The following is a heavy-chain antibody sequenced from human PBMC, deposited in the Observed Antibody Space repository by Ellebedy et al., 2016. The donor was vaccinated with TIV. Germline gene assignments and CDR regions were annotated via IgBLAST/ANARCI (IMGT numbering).Heavy chain of an antibody. CDR2: ISGDGNTI. CDR1: GFTFSSFW. D-gene: IGHD6-19*01. V-gene: IGHV3-74*01. J-gene: IGHJ2*01. CDR3: ARKDLEGSSDWGYFDL. Sequence: GGSLRLSXAASGFTFSSFWMHWVRQAPGEGLVWVSRISGDGNTINYADSVKGRFTISRDNAKNTLYLQMNNLRAEDTAVYYCARKDLEGSSDWGYFDLWGRGTLVTVSS.